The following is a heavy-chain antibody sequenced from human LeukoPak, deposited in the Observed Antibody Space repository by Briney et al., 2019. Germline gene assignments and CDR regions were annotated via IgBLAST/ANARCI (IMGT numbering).Heavy chain of an antibody. Sequence: GGSLRLSCAASGFTFSSYWMHWVRQAPGKGLVWVSRINSDGSSTSYADSVKGRFTISRDNSKNTLYLQMNSLRAEDTAVYYCARGTYYYDSSGYPYEYWGQGTLVTVSS. CDR3: ARGTYYYDSSGYPYEY. D-gene: IGHD3-22*01. CDR2: INSDGSST. V-gene: IGHV3-74*01. J-gene: IGHJ4*02. CDR1: GFTFSSYW.